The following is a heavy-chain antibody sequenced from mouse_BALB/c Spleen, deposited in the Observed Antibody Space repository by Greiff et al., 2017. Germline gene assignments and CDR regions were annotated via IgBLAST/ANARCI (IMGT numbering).Heavy chain of an antibody. CDR3: ARDYRYDVPFAY. J-gene: IGHJ3*01. Sequence: DVQLQESGPGLVKPSQSLSLTCSVTGYSITSGYYWNWIRQFPGNKLEWMGYISYDGSNNYNPSLKNRISITRDTSKNQFFLKLNSVTTEDTATYYCARDYRYDVPFAYWGQGTLVTVSA. D-gene: IGHD2-14*01. CDR2: ISYDGSN. CDR1: GYSITSGYY. V-gene: IGHV3-6*02.